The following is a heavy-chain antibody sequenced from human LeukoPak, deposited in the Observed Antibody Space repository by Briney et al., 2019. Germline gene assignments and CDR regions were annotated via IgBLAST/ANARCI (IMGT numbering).Heavy chain of an antibody. CDR2: IKRDGSET. Sequence: PGGSLRLSCAASGFTFSSSWMGWVRQAPGRGLDWVASIKRDGSETHIVDSLKGRFTISRDNAKNSLYLQMNTLRAEDTAVYYSARDRYYYGSGSYDYWGQGTLVTVSS. CDR3: ARDRYYYGSGSYDY. D-gene: IGHD3-10*01. CDR1: GFTFSSSW. V-gene: IGHV3-7*03. J-gene: IGHJ4*02.